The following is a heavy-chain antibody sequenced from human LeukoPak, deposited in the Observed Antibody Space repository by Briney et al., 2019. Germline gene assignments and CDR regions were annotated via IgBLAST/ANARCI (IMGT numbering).Heavy chain of an antibody. V-gene: IGHV3-23*01. CDR3: AKAPYYYDSSGYDYEGGYFDY. Sequence: GGSLRLSCAASGFTFSSYAMSWVRQAPGKGLEWVSAISGSGGSTYYADSVKGRFTISRDNSKNTLYLQMNSLRAEDTAVYYCAKAPYYYDSSGYDYEGGYFDYWGQGTLVTVSS. CDR2: ISGSGGST. CDR1: GFTFSSYA. J-gene: IGHJ4*02. D-gene: IGHD3-22*01.